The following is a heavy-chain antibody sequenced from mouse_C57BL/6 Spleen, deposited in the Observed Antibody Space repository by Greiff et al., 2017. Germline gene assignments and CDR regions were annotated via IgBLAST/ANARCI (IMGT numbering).Heavy chain of an antibody. V-gene: IGHV1-53*01. Sequence: QVQLQQSGTELVKPGASVKLSCKASGYTFTSYWMHWVKQRPGQGLEWIGNINPSNGGTNYNEKFKSKATLTVDKSSSTAYMQLSSLTSEDSAVYYCARPHYYGSSLWYVDVWGTGTTVTVSS. CDR2: INPSNGGT. D-gene: IGHD1-1*01. CDR3: ARPHYYGSSLWYVDV. CDR1: GYTFTSYW. J-gene: IGHJ1*03.